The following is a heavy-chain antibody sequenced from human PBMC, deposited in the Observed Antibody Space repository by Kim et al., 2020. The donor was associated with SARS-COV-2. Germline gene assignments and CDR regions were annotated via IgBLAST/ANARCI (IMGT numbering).Heavy chain of an antibody. V-gene: IGHV3-9*01. CDR1: GFTFDDYA. D-gene: IGHD2-8*01. Sequence: GGSLRLSCAASGFTFDDYAMHWVRQAPGKGLEWVSGISWNSGSIGYADSVKGRFTISRDNAKNSLYLQVNSLRAEDTALYYCAKGYCTNGVCPGWFDPWGQGTLVTVSS. CDR2: ISWNSGSI. J-gene: IGHJ5*02. CDR3: AKGYCTNGVCPGWFDP.